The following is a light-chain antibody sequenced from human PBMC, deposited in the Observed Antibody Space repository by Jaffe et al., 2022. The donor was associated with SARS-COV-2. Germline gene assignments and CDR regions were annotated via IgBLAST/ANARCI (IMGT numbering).Light chain of an antibody. CDR3: QQYYRSPWT. CDR2: WAS. Sequence: DIVMTQSPDSLPVSLGGRATINCKSSQSVLYNSNNKNYLAWYQQRPGQPPKLLFYWASTREFGVPDRFSGSGSGTDFSLTISDLQAEDVAVYYCQQYYRSPWTFGQGTKVEIK. J-gene: IGKJ1*01. V-gene: IGKV4-1*01. CDR1: QSVLYNSNNKNY.